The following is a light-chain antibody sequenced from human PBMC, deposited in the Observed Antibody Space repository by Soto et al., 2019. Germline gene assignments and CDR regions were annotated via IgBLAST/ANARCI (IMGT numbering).Light chain of an antibody. Sequence: DIQMNHSPSTLSASVGDRVTIICRASQSISNWLAWYQQKPGTAPKVLIYHASNLQSGVPSRFSGSGSGTGFTLSISSLQPDDFATYYCQQYNSYSFGQGTKVDIK. J-gene: IGKJ1*01. V-gene: IGKV1-5*02. CDR2: HAS. CDR3: QQYNSYS. CDR1: QSISNW.